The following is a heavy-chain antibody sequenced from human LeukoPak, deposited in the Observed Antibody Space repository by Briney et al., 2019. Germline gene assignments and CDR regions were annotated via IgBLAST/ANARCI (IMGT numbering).Heavy chain of an antibody. Sequence: SETLSLTCTVSGGSISSYYWSWIRQLPGKGLEWIGYIYYSGSTNYNPSLKSRVTISVDTSKNQFSLKLSSVTAADTAVYYCARGTAAAGTFWFDPWGQGTLVTVSS. CDR2: IYYSGST. V-gene: IGHV4-59*01. CDR3: ARGTAAAGTFWFDP. D-gene: IGHD6-13*01. J-gene: IGHJ5*02. CDR1: GGSISSYY.